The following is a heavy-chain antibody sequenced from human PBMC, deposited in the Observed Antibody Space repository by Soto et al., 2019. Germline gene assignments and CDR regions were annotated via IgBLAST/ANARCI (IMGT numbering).Heavy chain of an antibody. CDR1: GFTFSSYS. CDR3: ARGDIVVVPAAYFDY. Sequence: GGSLRLSCAASGFTFSSYSMNWVRQAPGKGLEWVSSISSSSSYIYYADSVKGRFTISRDNAKNSLYLQMNSLRAEDTAVYYCARGDIVVVPAAYFDYWGQGTLVTVPS. J-gene: IGHJ4*02. CDR2: ISSSSSYI. D-gene: IGHD2-2*01. V-gene: IGHV3-21*01.